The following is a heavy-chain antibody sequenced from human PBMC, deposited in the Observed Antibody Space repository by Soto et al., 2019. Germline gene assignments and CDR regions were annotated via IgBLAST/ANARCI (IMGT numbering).Heavy chain of an antibody. CDR1: GFSLSTSGVG. CDR2: IYWDDDK. V-gene: IGHV2-5*02. J-gene: IGHJ4*02. Sequence: QLTLKESGPTLVKPTQTLTLTCTFSGFSLSTSGVGVGWIRQPPGKALEWLAVIYWDDDKRYSPSLKSRLTITKATSKNQVVLTMTNMDPVDTATYYCAHRRPSAAFAYWGQGTLVTVSS. CDR3: AHRRPSAAFAY. D-gene: IGHD2-15*01.